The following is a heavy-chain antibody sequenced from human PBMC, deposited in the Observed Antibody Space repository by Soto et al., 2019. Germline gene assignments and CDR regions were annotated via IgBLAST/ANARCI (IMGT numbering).Heavy chain of an antibody. Sequence: GGSLRLSCAASGFTFSSYAMHWVRQAPGKGLEWVAVISYDGSNKYYADSVKGRFTISRDNSKNTLYPQMNSLRAEDTAVYYCARAGAGYNYDILTGYYDYGMDVWGQGTTVTVSS. J-gene: IGHJ6*02. V-gene: IGHV3-30-3*01. CDR3: ARAGAGYNYDILTGYYDYGMDV. CDR2: ISYDGSNK. CDR1: GFTFSSYA. D-gene: IGHD3-9*01.